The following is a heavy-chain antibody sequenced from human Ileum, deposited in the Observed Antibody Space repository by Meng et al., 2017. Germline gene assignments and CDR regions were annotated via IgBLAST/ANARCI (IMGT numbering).Heavy chain of an antibody. D-gene: IGHD2-21*02. CDR2: IWYDGSTK. Sequence: GESLKISCVVSGFTFSRYAMHWVRQAPGRGLEWVAVIWYDGSTKYYTESVKGRFTISRVNSKNTLYLQMSSLRAEDTAVYYCAREGLEMVTGPRSDAFDMWGQGTTVTVSS. CDR1: GFTFSRYA. V-gene: IGHV3-33*01. J-gene: IGHJ3*02. CDR3: AREGLEMVTGPRSDAFDM.